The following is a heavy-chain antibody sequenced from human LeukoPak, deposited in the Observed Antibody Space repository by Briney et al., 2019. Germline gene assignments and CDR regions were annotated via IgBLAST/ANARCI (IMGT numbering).Heavy chain of an antibody. Sequence: SETLSLTCSVSGGSINGYYWSWIRQSPGKGLGWVGYIHYSGSTNYNPSLRSRVTMSVDMSENQFSVNPNSVTAADTAVYYCARLHSARAEEFDPWGQGTLVTVSS. CDR1: GGSINGYY. CDR2: IHYSGST. CDR3: ARLHSARAEEFDP. D-gene: IGHD2-15*01. J-gene: IGHJ5*02. V-gene: IGHV4-59*08.